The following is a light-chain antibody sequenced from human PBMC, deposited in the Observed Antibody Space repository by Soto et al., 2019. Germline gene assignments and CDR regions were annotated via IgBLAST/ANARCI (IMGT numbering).Light chain of an antibody. CDR1: QSISSN. CDR3: QHYNNWLYT. Sequence: EILMTQSPATLSVSPGERATLSCRASQSISSNVAWYQQKPGQAPRLLIYGASTRATGIPARFSGSGSGADFTLTISSLQSEDFAVYYCQHYNNWLYTFGQGTKLEIK. CDR2: GAS. V-gene: IGKV3-15*01. J-gene: IGKJ2*01.